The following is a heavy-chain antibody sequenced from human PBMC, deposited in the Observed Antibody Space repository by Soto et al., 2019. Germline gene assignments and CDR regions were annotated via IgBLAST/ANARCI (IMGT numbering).Heavy chain of an antibody. J-gene: IGHJ6*02. CDR1: GGSIRSGGYY. V-gene: IGHV4-31*03. Sequence: QVQLQESGPGLVKPSQTLSLTCTVSGGSIRSGGYYWSWIRQHPGKGLEWIGYINYSGSTYYNPSLKSRLSISVDTSKNQFSLKLSSVTAADTAVYYCARGCGGDCHHGMDVWGQGTTVTVSS. CDR2: INYSGST. D-gene: IGHD2-21*02. CDR3: ARGCGGDCHHGMDV.